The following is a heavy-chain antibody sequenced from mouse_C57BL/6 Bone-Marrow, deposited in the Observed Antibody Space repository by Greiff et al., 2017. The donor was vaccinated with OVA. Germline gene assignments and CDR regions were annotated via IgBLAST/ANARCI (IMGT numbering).Heavy chain of an antibody. Sequence: LQESGAELVRPGASVKLSCKASGYTFTDYYINWVKQRPGQGLEWIARIYPGSGNTYYNEKFKGKATLTAEKSSSTAYMQLSSLTSEDSAVYFCARHGSSLAWFAYWGQGTLVTVSA. J-gene: IGHJ3*01. CDR3: ARHGSSLAWFAY. V-gene: IGHV1-76*01. CDR2: IYPGSGNT. D-gene: IGHD1-1*01. CDR1: GYTFTDYY.